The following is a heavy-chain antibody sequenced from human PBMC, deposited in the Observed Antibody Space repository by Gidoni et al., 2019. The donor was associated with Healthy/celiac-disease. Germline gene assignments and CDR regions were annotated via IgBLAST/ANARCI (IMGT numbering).Heavy chain of an antibody. CDR2: FDPEDGET. D-gene: IGHD6-13*01. J-gene: IGHJ6*02. V-gene: IGHV1-24*01. CDR1: GYTLPELS. CDR3: ATDSRFIAAAGTYYYYYGMDV. Sequence: QVQLVQSGAEVKKPGASVKVSCKVSGYTLPELSMHWVRQAPGKGLEWMGGFDPEDGETIYAQKFQGRVTMTEDTSTDTAYMELSSLRSEDTAVYYCATDSRFIAAAGTYYYYYGMDVWGQGTTVTVSS.